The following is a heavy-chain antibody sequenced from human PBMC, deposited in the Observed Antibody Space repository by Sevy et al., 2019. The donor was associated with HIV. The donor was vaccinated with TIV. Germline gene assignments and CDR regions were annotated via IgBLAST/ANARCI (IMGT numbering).Heavy chain of an antibody. Sequence: GESLKISCAASGFTFSSYSMNWVRQAPGKGLEWVSSISSSSSYIYYADSVKGRFTISRDNAKNSLYLQMNSLRAEDTAVYYCARALGYGAFDIWGQGTMVTVSS. D-gene: IGHD2-15*01. V-gene: IGHV3-21*01. CDR2: ISSSSSYI. CDR3: ARALGYGAFDI. CDR1: GFTFSSYS. J-gene: IGHJ3*02.